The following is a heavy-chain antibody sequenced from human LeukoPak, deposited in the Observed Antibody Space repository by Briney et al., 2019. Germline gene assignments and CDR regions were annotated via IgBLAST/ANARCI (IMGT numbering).Heavy chain of an antibody. Sequence: GGSLRLSCAASGFTVSSNYMSWVRQAPGRGLEWVSVIYSGGSTYYADSVKGRFTISRDNSKNTLYLQMNSLRAEDTAVYYCAREVPAAAGTGFDYWGQGTLVTVSS. V-gene: IGHV3-66*01. CDR3: AREVPAAAGTGFDY. D-gene: IGHD6-13*01. J-gene: IGHJ4*02. CDR2: IYSGGST. CDR1: GFTVSSNY.